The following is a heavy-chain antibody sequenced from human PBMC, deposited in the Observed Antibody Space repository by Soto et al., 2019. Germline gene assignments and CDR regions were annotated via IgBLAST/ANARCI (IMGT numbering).Heavy chain of an antibody. Sequence: EVQLVESGGGLVQPGGSLRLSCAASGFTFSSYWMSWVRQAPGKGLEWVANIKQDGSEKYYVDSVKGRFTISRDNAKNALYLQMNSLRAEDTAVYYCARGLYDGGTSYYYYYYMDVWGKGTTVTVSS. J-gene: IGHJ6*03. V-gene: IGHV3-7*01. CDR2: IKQDGSEK. D-gene: IGHD3-16*01. CDR3: ARGLYDGGTSYYYYYYMDV. CDR1: GFTFSSYW.